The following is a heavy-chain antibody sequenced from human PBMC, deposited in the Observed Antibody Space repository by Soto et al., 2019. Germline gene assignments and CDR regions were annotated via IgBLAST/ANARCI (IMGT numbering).Heavy chain of an antibody. V-gene: IGHV1-2*04. D-gene: IGHD1-26*01. Sequence: ASVKVSCKASGYTFTGYYMHWVRQAPGQGLEWMGWINPNSGGTNYAQKFQGWATMTRDTSISTAYMELSRLRSDDTAVYYCARDVGDAGDYYYYGMDVWGQGTTVTVSS. CDR3: ARDVGDAGDYYYYGMDV. J-gene: IGHJ6*02. CDR1: GYTFTGYY. CDR2: INPNSGGT.